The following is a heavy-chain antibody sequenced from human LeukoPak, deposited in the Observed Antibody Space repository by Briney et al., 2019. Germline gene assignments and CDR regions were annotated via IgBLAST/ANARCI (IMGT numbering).Heavy chain of an antibody. CDR1: GFTFSDHY. V-gene: IGHV3-11*01. D-gene: IGHD6-13*01. CDR2: ISGSGSAI. Sequence: PGGSLRLSCAASGFTFSDHYMSWIRQAPGKGLEWVSYISGSGSAIYYADSVKGRFTISRDNSKNTLYLQMNSLRAEDTAVYYCAKGGVYSSSWPAEYFQHWGQGTLVTVSS. J-gene: IGHJ1*01. CDR3: AKGGVYSSSWPAEYFQH.